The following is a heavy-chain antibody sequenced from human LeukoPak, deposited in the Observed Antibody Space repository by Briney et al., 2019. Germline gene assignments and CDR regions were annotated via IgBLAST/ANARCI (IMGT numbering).Heavy chain of an antibody. CDR2: IYHSGTT. CDR1: NYSITSGYF. Sequence: SETLSLTCAVSNYSITSGYFWGWIRQPPGKGLEWIASIYHSGTTYYNPSLRNRVTLFVDTSKNQFSLKLTSLTAADPAVYYCARDGVFHDSDGYSFDYWGQGTLVTVSS. V-gene: IGHV4-38-2*02. CDR3: ARDGVFHDSDGYSFDY. J-gene: IGHJ4*02. D-gene: IGHD3-22*01.